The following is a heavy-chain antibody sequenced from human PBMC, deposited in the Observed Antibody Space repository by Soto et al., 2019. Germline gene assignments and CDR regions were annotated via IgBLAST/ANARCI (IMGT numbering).Heavy chain of an antibody. CDR3: ARPEEAAMGGYYSYGMDV. Sequence: QVQLVQSGAEVKKPGSSVKVSCKASGGTFSSYAISWVRQAPGQGLEWMGGIIPIFGTANYAQKFQGRVTITADXXTXTXXMERSSLRSEDTAVYYCARPEEAAMGGYYSYGMDVWGQGATVTVSS. J-gene: IGHJ6*02. CDR1: GGTFSSYA. V-gene: IGHV1-69*12. CDR2: IIPIFGTA. D-gene: IGHD6-25*01.